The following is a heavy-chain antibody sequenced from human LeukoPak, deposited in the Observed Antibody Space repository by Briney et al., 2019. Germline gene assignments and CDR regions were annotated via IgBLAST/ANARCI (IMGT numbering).Heavy chain of an antibody. CDR2: IYTSGGT. V-gene: IGHV4-4*07. J-gene: IGHJ4*02. Sequence: SETLPPTCTVSGGSISSYYWSWIRQPAGKGLEWIGRIYTSGGTNYNPSLKSRVTMSVDTSKNQFSLKLSSVTAADTAVYYCARGRQDGIDYWGQGTLVTVSS. CDR3: ARGRQDGIDY. D-gene: IGHD4-17*01. CDR1: GGSISSYY.